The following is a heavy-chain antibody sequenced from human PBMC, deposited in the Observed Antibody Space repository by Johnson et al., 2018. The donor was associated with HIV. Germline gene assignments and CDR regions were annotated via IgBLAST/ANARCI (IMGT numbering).Heavy chain of an antibody. D-gene: IGHD7-27*01. CDR3: AKDIDWGLSAVAFDI. J-gene: IGHJ3*02. CDR2: ISGSGGST. Sequence: EVQLVESGGGLVQPGGSLRLSCAASGFTFSSYAMSWVRQAPGKGLEWVSAISGSGGSTYYADSVKGRFTISRDNAKNSLYLQMNSLRAEDTALYYCAKDIDWGLSAVAFDIWGQGTMVTVYS. V-gene: IGHV3-23*04. CDR1: GFTFSSYA.